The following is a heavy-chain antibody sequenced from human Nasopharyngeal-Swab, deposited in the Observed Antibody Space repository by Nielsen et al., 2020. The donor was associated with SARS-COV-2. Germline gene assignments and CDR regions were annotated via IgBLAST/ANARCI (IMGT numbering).Heavy chain of an antibody. D-gene: IGHD1-26*01. CDR3: ARGGGWSGSFTNWFDP. Sequence: SETLSLTCTVSGGSISSSRYYWGWIRQPPGKGLEWIGYIYYSGSTNYNPSLKSRVTISVDTSKNQFSLKLSSVTAADTAVYYCARGGGWSGSFTNWFDPWGQGTLVTVSS. CDR2: IYYSGST. CDR1: GGSISSSRYY. V-gene: IGHV4-61*05. J-gene: IGHJ5*02.